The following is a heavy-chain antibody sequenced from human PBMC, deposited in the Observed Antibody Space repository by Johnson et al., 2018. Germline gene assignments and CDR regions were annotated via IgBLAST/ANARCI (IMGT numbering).Heavy chain of an antibody. J-gene: IGHJ3*02. CDR1: GGSISSYY. Sequence: QVQLQESGPGLVKPSETLSLTCTVSGGSISSYYWSWIRQPPGKGLEWIGYIYYSGSTNYHPSLQSLVTISVDTSKNQFSLKLSSVTAADTAVYYCARGGYNWNYADAFDIWGQGTMVTVSS. D-gene: IGHD1-7*01. CDR2: IYYSGST. V-gene: IGHV4-59*01. CDR3: ARGGYNWNYADAFDI.